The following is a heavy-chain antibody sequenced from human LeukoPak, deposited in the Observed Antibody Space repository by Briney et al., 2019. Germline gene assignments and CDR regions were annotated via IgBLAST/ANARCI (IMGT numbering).Heavy chain of an antibody. CDR2: ISYDGSNE. D-gene: IGHD6-13*01. CDR1: TFTFSIYA. V-gene: IGHV3-30-3*01. CDR3: ARGGRYTSSWYYFDY. J-gene: IGHJ4*02. Sequence: GGSLRLSCAASTFTFSIYAMHWVRQAPGKELEWVALISYDGSNEYYADSVKGRLTISRDNSKNTLYLQMNSLRAEDTAVYYCARGGRYTSSWYYFDYWGQGTLVTVSS.